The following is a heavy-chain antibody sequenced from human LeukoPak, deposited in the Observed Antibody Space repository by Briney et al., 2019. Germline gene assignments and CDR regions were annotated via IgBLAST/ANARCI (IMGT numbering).Heavy chain of an antibody. Sequence: SQTLSLTCTVSGGSISSGGYYWSWIRQHPGKGLEWIGYIYYSGSTYYSPSLKSRVTISVDTSKNQFSLKLSSVTAADTAVYYCARTFYGGFGTYYFDYWGQGTLVTVSS. CDR2: IYYSGST. V-gene: IGHV4-31*03. D-gene: IGHD4-23*01. CDR3: ARTFYGGFGTYYFDY. CDR1: GGSISSGGYY. J-gene: IGHJ4*02.